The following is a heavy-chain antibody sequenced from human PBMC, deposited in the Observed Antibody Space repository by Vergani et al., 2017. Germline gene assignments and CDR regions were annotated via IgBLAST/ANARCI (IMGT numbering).Heavy chain of an antibody. CDR3: ARISGTTWLHWFDP. D-gene: IGHD1-14*01. J-gene: IGHJ5*02. CDR1: GGSISSSNW. V-gene: IGHV4-4*03. Sequence: QVQLQESGPGLVKPPGTLSLTCAVSGGSISSSNWWSWVRQPPGKGLEWIGETYHSGSTNYNPSLKSRVTISVDKSKDQFSLKLSSVTAADTAVYYCARISGTTWLHWFDPWGQGTLVTVSS. CDR2: TYHSGST.